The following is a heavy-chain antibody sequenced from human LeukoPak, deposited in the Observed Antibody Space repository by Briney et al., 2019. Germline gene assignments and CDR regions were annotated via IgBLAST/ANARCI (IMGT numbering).Heavy chain of an antibody. V-gene: IGHV1-69*04. CDR1: GGTFSSYT. Sequence: SVKVSCKASGGTFSSYTISWVRQAPGQGLEWMGRVIPILGIANYAQKFQGRVTITADKSTSTAYMELSSLRSEDTAVYYCARDLSWVAGILDYWGQGTLVTVSS. D-gene: IGHD6-19*01. CDR3: ARDLSWVAGILDY. CDR2: VIPILGIA. J-gene: IGHJ4*02.